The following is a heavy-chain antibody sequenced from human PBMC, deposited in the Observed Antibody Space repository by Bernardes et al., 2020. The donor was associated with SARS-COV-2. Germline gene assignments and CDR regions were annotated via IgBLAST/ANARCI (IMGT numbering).Heavy chain of an antibody. V-gene: IGHV4-61*01. CDR2: IYYSGST. D-gene: IGHD2-2*01. CDR1: GGSVSSGSYY. J-gene: IGHJ5*02. Sequence: SETLSLTRTVSGGSVSSGSYYWSWIRQPPGKGLEWIGYIYYSGSTNYNPSLKSRVTISVDTSKNQFSLKLSSVTAADTAVYYCARVLLYCSSSSCYSNWFDPWGQGTLVTVSS. CDR3: ARVLLYCSSSSCYSNWFDP.